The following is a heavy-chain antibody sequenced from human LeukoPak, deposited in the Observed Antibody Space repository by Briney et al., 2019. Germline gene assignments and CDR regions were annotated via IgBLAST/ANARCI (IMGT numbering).Heavy chain of an antibody. J-gene: IGHJ4*02. CDR3: ARDEPTSSSSGLSY. D-gene: IGHD6-6*01. Sequence: GGSLRLSCAASGFIFSDYYMSWIRQAPGKGLEWVSHISSSGTATYYADSVKGRITISRDNAKNSLYLHMTSLRDEDTAVYYCARDEPTSSSSGLSYWGQGTLVTVSS. CDR2: ISSSGTAT. CDR1: GFIFSDYY. V-gene: IGHV3-11*04.